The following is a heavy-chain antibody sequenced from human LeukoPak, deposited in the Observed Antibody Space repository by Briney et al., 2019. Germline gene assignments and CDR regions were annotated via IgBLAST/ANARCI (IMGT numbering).Heavy chain of an antibody. CDR3: ARGGTMSTVPL. Sequence: KTSETLSLTCTVSGGSISSYYWSWIRQPPGKGLEWLGYIYYSGSSGSTNYNPSLKSRVTISVDTYKNQFSLKLSSVTAADTAVYYCARGGTMSTVPLWGQGTLVTVSS. D-gene: IGHD4-17*01. V-gene: IGHV4-59*08. CDR2: IYYSGSSGST. CDR1: GGSISSYY. J-gene: IGHJ4*02.